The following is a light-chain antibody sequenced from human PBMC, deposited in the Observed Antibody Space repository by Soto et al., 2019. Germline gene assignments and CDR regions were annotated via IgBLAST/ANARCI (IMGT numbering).Light chain of an antibody. CDR3: CSYTRSSNHYF. V-gene: IGLV2-14*01. CDR2: EVS. J-gene: IGLJ1*01. CDR1: NSDVGGYNY. Sequence: QSALTQPASVSGSPGQSITISCTGTNSDVGGYNYVSWYQQHPGKAPKLMIYEVSNRPSGVSNRFSGSKSGNTASLTISGLQAEDEADYYCCSYTRSSNHYFFGSGTKLTVL.